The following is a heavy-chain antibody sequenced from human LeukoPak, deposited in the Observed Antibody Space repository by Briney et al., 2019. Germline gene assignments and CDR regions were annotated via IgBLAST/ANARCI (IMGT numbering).Heavy chain of an antibody. CDR1: GLTVSSNY. CDR2: FYNSINT. CDR3: ARVGSGNTYGYADY. Sequence: PGGSLRLSCAAAGLTVSSNYMTWVRQAPGQGLEWVSVFYNSINTYYADSVKGRFTTSRDNSKNTLFLQMNSLRVEDTAVYFCARVGSGNTYGYADYWGQGTLVTVSS. J-gene: IGHJ4*02. D-gene: IGHD5-18*01. V-gene: IGHV3-66*01.